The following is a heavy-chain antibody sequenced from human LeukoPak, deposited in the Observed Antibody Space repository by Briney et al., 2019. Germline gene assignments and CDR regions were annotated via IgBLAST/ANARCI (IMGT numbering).Heavy chain of an antibody. Sequence: GGSLRLSCAASGFTFSSYDMSWVRQAPGKGLEWVSGISGSGVSTYYADSVKGRFTISRDNSKNTLYLQMSSLRAEDTAVYYCAKSEGGYNYFPDYWSQGTLVTVSS. CDR2: ISGSGVST. V-gene: IGHV3-23*01. CDR3: AKSEGGYNYFPDY. CDR1: GFTFSSYD. J-gene: IGHJ4*02. D-gene: IGHD5-24*01.